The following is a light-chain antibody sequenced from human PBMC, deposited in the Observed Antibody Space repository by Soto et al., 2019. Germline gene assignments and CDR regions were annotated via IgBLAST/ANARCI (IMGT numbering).Light chain of an antibody. CDR3: NSYTSSTTLV. Sequence: SALTQPASVSGSPGQSITISCTGTSSDVGNYNYVSWYQHHPGKAPKLLIYEVSNRPSGVSNRFSGSKSGNTASLTISGLQAEDEADYYCNSYTSSTTLVFGGGTKLTVL. J-gene: IGLJ2*01. CDR2: EVS. CDR1: SSDVGNYNY. V-gene: IGLV2-14*01.